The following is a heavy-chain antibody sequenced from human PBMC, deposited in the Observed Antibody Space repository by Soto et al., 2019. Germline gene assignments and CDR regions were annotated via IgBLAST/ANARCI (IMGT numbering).Heavy chain of an antibody. J-gene: IGHJ4*02. V-gene: IGHV3-73*01. CDR2: IRSKANSYAT. CDR1: GFTFSGSA. CDR3: TRQSPNGKTDY. Sequence: PGGSLRLSCAASGFTFSGSAMHWVRQASGKGLEWVGRIRSKANSYATAYAASVKGRFTISRDDSKNTAYLQMNSLKTEDTAVYYCTRQSPNGKTDYWGQGTLVTVSS.